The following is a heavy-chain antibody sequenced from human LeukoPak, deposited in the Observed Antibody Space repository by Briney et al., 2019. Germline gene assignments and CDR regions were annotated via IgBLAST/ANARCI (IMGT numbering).Heavy chain of an antibody. V-gene: IGHV3-21*01. CDR3: ARDPRGSGPYYYMGV. CDR2: ISSSSSYI. J-gene: IGHJ6*03. D-gene: IGHD3-10*01. Sequence: PGGSLRLSCAASGFTFSSYSMNWVRQAPGKGLEWVSSISSSSSYIYYADSVKGRFTISRDNAKNSLYLQINSLRAEDTAVYYCARDPRGSGPYYYMGVWDKGTTVTVSS. CDR1: GFTFSSYS.